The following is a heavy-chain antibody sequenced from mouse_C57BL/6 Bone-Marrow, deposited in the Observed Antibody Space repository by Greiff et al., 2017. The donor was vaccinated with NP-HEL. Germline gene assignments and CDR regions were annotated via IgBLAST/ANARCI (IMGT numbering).Heavy chain of an antibody. Sequence: VQLQQPGAELVRPGSSVKLSCKASGYTFTSYWMHWVKQRPIQGLEWIGNIDPSDSETHYNQKFKDKATLTVDKSSSTAYMQLSSLTSEDSAVYYCARRITTVVDAMDYWGQGTTVTVSS. V-gene: IGHV1-52*01. CDR1: GYTFTSYW. CDR2: IDPSDSET. J-gene: IGHJ4*01. CDR3: ARRITTVVDAMDY. D-gene: IGHD1-1*01.